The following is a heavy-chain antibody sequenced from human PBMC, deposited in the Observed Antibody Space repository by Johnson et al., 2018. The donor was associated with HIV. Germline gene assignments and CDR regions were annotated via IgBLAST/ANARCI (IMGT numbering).Heavy chain of an antibody. CDR1: GFTFSSYG. CDR2: ISYDGSNK. CDR3: TTDYIVVGAFDI. J-gene: IGHJ3*02. Sequence: QVQLVESGGGVVQPGRSLRLSCAASGFTFSSYGMHWVRQAPGKGLEWMAVISYDGSNKYYADSVKGRFTISRDNSKNTGYLQMNSLKAEDTAVDYCTTDYIVVGAFDIWGQGTMVTVSS. V-gene: IGHV3-33*05. D-gene: IGHD2-21*01.